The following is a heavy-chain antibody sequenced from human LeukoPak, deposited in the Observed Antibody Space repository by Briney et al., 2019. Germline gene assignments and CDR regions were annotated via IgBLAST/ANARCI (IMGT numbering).Heavy chain of an antibody. J-gene: IGHJ6*03. CDR1: GGSISSYY. V-gene: IGHV4-59*01. Sequence: SETLSLTCTVSGGSISSYYWSWIRQPPGKGLEWIGYIYYSGSTNYNPSLKSRVTISVDTSKNQFSLKLSSVTAADTAVYYCARGRVDPYYYYMDVWGKGTTVTVSS. CDR3: ARGRVDPYYYYMDV. CDR2: IYYSGST. D-gene: IGHD2-15*01.